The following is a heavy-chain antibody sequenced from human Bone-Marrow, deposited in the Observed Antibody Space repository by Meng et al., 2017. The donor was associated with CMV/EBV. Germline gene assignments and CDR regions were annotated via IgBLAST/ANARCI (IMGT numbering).Heavy chain of an antibody. V-gene: IGHV1-8*01. CDR1: GYSFTRYH. CDR2: MNPNDDTT. Sequence: ASVKVSCKTSGYSFTRYHINWVRQAPGQGLKWLGWMNPNDDTTGHAQKFRGRVTMTTNPSLGTAYMELSSLRSDDAAVYCCARGKGLSDPPSGPHDFWGQGTLVTVSS. CDR3: ARGKGLSDPPSGPHDF. J-gene: IGHJ4*02.